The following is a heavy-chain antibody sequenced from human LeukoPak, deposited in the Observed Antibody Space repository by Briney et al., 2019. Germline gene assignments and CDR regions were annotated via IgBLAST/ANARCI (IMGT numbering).Heavy chain of an antibody. CDR1: GGSFSGYY. CDR3: ARGYSSSWNYFDY. D-gene: IGHD6-13*01. CDR2: INHSGST. Sequence: SETLSLTCAVYGGSFSGYYWSWIRQPPGKGLEWIGEINHSGSTNYNPSLKSRVTISVDTSKKQFSLKLSSVTAADTAVYYCARGYSSSWNYFDYWGQGTLVTVSS. J-gene: IGHJ4*02. V-gene: IGHV4-34*01.